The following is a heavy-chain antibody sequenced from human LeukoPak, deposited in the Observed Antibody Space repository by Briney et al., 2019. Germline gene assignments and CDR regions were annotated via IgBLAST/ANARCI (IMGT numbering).Heavy chain of an antibody. CDR2: IIPIFGTA. V-gene: IGHV1-69*13. CDR1: GGTFSSYA. D-gene: IGHD6-19*01. J-gene: IGHJ4*02. Sequence: ASVKVSCKASGGTFSSYAISWVRQAPGQGLEWIGGIIPIFGTANYAQKFQGRVTITADESTSTAYMELSSLRSEDTAVYYCARDRDDSSGKFDYWGQGTLVTVSS. CDR3: ARDRDDSSGKFDY.